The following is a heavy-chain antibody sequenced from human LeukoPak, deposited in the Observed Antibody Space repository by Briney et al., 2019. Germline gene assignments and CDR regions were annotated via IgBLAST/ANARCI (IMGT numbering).Heavy chain of an antibody. CDR1: EFTGFTFSGSA. V-gene: IGHV3-23*01. CDR3: AKETDQHFSESSGYDS. J-gene: IGHJ4*02. D-gene: IGHD3-22*01. CDR2: IGGSGAAT. Sequence: GGSLRLSCAASEFTGFTFSGSAMSWVRQAPGKGLEWVSAIGGSGAATFYADSVKGRFTISRDNSKNTLYLQMNSLRVEDTAVYYCAKETDQHFSESSGYDSWGPGTLVTVSS.